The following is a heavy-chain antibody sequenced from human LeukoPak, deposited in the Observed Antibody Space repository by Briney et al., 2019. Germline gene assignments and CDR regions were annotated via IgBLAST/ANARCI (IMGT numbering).Heavy chain of an antibody. CDR3: ARDQRLGNSWFFLDY. CDR1: GYTFTSYG. V-gene: IGHV1-18*01. D-gene: IGHD6-13*01. Sequence: ASVKVSCKASGYTFTSYGISWVRQAPGQGLEWMGWISAYNGNTNYAQKLQGRVTMTTDTSTSTAYMELRSLRSDDTAVYYCARDQRLGNSWFFLDYWGQGTLVTVSS. CDR2: ISAYNGNT. J-gene: IGHJ4*02.